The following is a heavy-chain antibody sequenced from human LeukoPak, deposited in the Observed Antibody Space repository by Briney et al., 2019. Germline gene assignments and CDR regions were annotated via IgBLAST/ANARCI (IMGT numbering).Heavy chain of an antibody. J-gene: IGHJ4*02. Sequence: PGGSLRLSCAASGFTFSGSAMHWVRQASGKGLEWVGRIGSKANSYATAYAASVKGRFTISRDDSKNTAYLQMNSLKTEDTAVYYCTTMKDSSSSPSDYWGQGTLVTVSS. CDR1: GFTFSGSA. V-gene: IGHV3-73*01. D-gene: IGHD6-6*01. CDR3: TTMKDSSSSPSDY. CDR2: IGSKANSYAT.